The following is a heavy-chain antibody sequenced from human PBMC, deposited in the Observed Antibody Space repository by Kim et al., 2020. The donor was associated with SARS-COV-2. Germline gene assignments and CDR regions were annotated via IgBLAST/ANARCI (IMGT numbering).Heavy chain of an antibody. J-gene: IGHJ4*02. Sequence: GGSLRLSCAASGFTFSSYAMHWVRQAPGKGLEWVAVISYDGSNKYYADSVKGRFTISRDNSKNTLYLQMNSLRAEDTAVYYCARGRSGSYRGGFDYCGQGTLVTVSP. D-gene: IGHD3-10*01. CDR2: ISYDGSNK. CDR1: GFTFSSYA. CDR3: ARGRSGSYRGGFDY. V-gene: IGHV3-30*04.